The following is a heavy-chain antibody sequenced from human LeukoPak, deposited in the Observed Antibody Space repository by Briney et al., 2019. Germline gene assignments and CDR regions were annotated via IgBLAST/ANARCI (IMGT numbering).Heavy chain of an antibody. CDR3: ARAQLERRYYFDY. CDR2: IYYSGST. J-gene: IGHJ4*02. V-gene: IGHV4-59*01. D-gene: IGHD1-1*01. CDR1: GGSISSYY. Sequence: PSETLSLTCTVSGGSISSYYWSWIRQPPGKGLEWIGYIYYSGSTNYNPSLKSRVTISVDTSKNQSSLKLSSVTAADTAVYYCARAQLERRYYFDYWGQGTLVTVSS.